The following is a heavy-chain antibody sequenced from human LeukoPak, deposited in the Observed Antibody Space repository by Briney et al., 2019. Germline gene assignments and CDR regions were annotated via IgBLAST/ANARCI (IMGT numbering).Heavy chain of an antibody. CDR2: IKSKTDGGTT. Sequence: SGGSLRLSCAASGFTVSSIHMVWVRQAPGKGLEWVGRIKSKTDGGTTDYAAPVKGRFTISRDDSKNTLYLQMNSLKTEDTAVYYCTTGPPDSDYWGQGTLVTVSS. CDR3: TTGPPDSDY. V-gene: IGHV3-15*01. J-gene: IGHJ4*02. CDR1: GFTVSSIH.